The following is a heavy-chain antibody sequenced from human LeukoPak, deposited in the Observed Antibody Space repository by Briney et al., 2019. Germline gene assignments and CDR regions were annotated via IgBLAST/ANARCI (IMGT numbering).Heavy chain of an antibody. D-gene: IGHD2/OR15-2a*01. J-gene: IGHJ4*02. CDR3: ANLNRDFDY. CDR2: INPNSGGT. CDR1: GYTFSGYY. V-gene: IGHV1-2*02. Sequence: GSVKVSCKASGYTFSGYYMHWVRQAPGQGLEWMGWINPNSGGTNYAKKFQGRVTLTRDTSISTAYMELSRLRSDDTAEYYCANLNRDFDYWGQGTLVTVSS.